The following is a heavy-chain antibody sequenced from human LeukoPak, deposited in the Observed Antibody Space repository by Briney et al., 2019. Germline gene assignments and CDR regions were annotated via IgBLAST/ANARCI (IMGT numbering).Heavy chain of an antibody. V-gene: IGHV1-18*01. J-gene: IGHJ4*02. CDR3: ARDRAGTISNYFDY. Sequence: ASVKVSCKASGYTFTSYGISWVRQAPGQGLEWMGRISAYNGNTNYAQKLQGRVTMTTDTSTSTAYMELRSLRSDDTAVYYCARDRAGTISNYFDYWGQGTLVTVSS. CDR2: ISAYNGNT. D-gene: IGHD1-7*01. CDR1: GYTFTSYG.